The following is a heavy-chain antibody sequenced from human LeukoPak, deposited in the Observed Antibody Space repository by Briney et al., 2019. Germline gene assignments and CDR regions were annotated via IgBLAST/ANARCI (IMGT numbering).Heavy chain of an antibody. CDR1: GGSISSYY. D-gene: IGHD3-10*01. CDR3: ASGDLYGSGSYKNLDY. Sequence: SETLSLTCTVSGGSISSYYWSWIRQPPGKGLEWIGYIYYSGSTNYNPSLKSRVTISVDTSKNQFSLKLSSVTAADTAVYYCASGDLYGSGSYKNLDYWGQGTLVTVSS. V-gene: IGHV4-59*01. J-gene: IGHJ4*02. CDR2: IYYSGST.